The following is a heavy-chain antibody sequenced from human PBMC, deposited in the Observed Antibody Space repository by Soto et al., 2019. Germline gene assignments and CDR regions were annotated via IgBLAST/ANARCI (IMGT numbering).Heavy chain of an antibody. Sequence: SVKVSCKASGGTFNSYGISWVRQAPGQGLDWMGVIIPLYGTVNYAQKFQGRVSITADKSTSTAYMDLNSLRSDDTAVYYCARVRVIRGGIPSDIGLWGQGTQVTVSS. J-gene: IGHJ4*02. V-gene: IGHV1-69*06. CDR2: IIPLYGTV. CDR3: ARVRVIRGGIPSDIGL. CDR1: GGTFNSYG. D-gene: IGHD3-10*01.